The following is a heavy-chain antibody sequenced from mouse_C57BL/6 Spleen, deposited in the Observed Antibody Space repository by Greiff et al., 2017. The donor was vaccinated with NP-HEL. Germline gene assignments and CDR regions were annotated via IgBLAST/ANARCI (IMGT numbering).Heavy chain of an antibody. CDR1: GFSLTSYG. Sequence: VKLMESGPGLVQPSQSLSITCTVSGFSLTSYGVHWVRQSPGKGLEWLGVIWSGGSTDYNAAFISRLSISKDNSKSQVFFKMNSLQADDTAIYYCASPAWCAYWGQGTLVTVSA. V-gene: IGHV2-2*01. J-gene: IGHJ3*01. CDR2: IWSGGST. CDR3: ASPAWCAY.